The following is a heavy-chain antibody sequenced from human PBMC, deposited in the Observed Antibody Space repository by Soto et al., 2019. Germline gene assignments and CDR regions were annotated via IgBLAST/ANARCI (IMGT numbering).Heavy chain of an antibody. D-gene: IGHD6-6*01. CDR3: ARGLAALPVFAVDF. Sequence: QLPLKGSGPTLVKPTHTLTLTCTLSGISLSTRGVGLGLIRQTPGKALEWLALIYWNDDKHYNPSLKTSLAITKDTSQDQAFLTMTNMDPVDTATYYCARGLAALPVFAVDFCGHGTVVTVSS. CDR2: IYWNDDK. J-gene: IGHJ3*01. V-gene: IGHV2-5*01. CDR1: GISLSTRGVG.